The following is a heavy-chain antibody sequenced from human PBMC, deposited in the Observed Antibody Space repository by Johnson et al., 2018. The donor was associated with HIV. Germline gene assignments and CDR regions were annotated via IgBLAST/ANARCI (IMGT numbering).Heavy chain of an antibody. V-gene: IGHV3-66*01. CDR2: IYSGGST. CDR3: ARDRDSGYDYPGAFAI. Sequence: VQLVESGGGLVKPGGSLRLSCAASDFTVSGNYMSWVRQAPGKGLEWVSVIYSGGSTYYADSVKGRFTISRDNSKNTLYLKMDSLRAEDTAVYYCARDRDSGYDYPGAFAIWGQGTMVTVSS. D-gene: IGHD5-12*01. J-gene: IGHJ3*02. CDR1: DFTVSGNY.